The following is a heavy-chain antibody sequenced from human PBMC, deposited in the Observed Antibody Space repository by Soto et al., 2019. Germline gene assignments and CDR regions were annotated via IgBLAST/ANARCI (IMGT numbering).Heavy chain of an antibody. CDR2: ISGRGGST. V-gene: IGHV3-23*01. D-gene: IGHD6-19*01. CDR3: AKDNDGFGAVAGASYYFDY. Sequence: GGSLRLSCAASGFTFSSYAMSWVRQAPGKGLEWVSAISGRGGSTYYADSVKGRFTISRDNSKKTLYLQMNSLRAEDTAVYYCAKDNDGFGAVAGASYYFDYWGQGTLVTVSS. J-gene: IGHJ4*02. CDR1: GFTFSSYA.